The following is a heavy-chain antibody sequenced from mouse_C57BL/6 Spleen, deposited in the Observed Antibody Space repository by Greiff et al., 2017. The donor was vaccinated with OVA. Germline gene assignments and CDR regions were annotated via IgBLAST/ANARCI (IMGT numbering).Heavy chain of an antibody. CDR1: GYAFTNYL. D-gene: IGHD1-1*01. V-gene: IGHV1-54*01. CDR2: INPGSGGT. CDR3: ARENYYGSRVSYAMDY. J-gene: IGHJ4*01. Sequence: VQLQQSGAELVRPGTSVKVSCKASGYAFTNYLIEWVKQRPGQGLEWIGVINPGSGGTNYNEKFKGKATLTADKSSSTAYMQLSSLTSEDSAVYFCARENYYGSRVSYAMDYWGQGTSVTVSS.